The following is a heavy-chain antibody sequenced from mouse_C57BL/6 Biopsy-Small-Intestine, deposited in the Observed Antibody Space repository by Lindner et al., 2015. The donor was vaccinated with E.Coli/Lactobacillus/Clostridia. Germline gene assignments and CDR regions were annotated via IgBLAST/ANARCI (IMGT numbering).Heavy chain of an antibody. J-gene: IGHJ4*01. Sequence: SVKVSCKASGYTFTRYDINWVRQATGQGLEWVGWMNPNTGNTGYAQKFQGRLTMTRNTSIGTAYMELSSLRSEDTAVYYCARGYCTGGRCFNWFDPWGQGTLVTVSS. V-gene: IGHV1-81*01. CDR1: GYTFTRYD. D-gene: IGHD4-1*02. CDR2: MNPNTGNT. CDR3: ARGYCTGGRCFNWFDP.